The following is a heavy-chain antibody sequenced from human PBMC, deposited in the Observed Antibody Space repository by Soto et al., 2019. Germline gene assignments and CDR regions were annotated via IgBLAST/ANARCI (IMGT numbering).Heavy chain of an antibody. J-gene: IGHJ4*02. V-gene: IGHV4-31*02. CDR2: IYYSGST. CDR1: SSGGYY. Sequence: SSGGYYWSWIRQHPGKGLEWIGYIYYSGSTYYNPSLKSRVTISVDTSKNQFSLKLSSVTAADTAVYYCARSRFSSSWHPYYFDYWGQGTLVTVSS. CDR3: ARSRFSSSWHPYYFDY. D-gene: IGHD6-13*01.